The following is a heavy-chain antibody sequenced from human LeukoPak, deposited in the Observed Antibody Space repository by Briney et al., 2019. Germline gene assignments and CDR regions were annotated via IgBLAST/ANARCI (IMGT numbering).Heavy chain of an antibody. D-gene: IGHD4-23*01. V-gene: IGHV4-59*12. Sequence: SETLSLTCTVSGGSISGYYGTWIRQAPGKGLEWIGYVYSSGSTTYNPTLKSRVTISVDTSKNQFSLKLSSVTAADTAVYYCGREADGGKGPNLDYWGQGTLVTVST. J-gene: IGHJ4*02. CDR3: GREADGGKGPNLDY. CDR2: VYSSGST. CDR1: GGSISGYY.